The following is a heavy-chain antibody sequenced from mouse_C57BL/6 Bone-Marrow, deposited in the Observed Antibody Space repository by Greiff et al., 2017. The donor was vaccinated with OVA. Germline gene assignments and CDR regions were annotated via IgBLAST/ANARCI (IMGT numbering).Heavy chain of an antibody. CDR2: IDPETGGT. CDR1: GYTITDYE. Sequence: QVQLKESVAELVRPGASVTLSCKASGYTITDYEMHWVKQTPVHGLEWIGAIDPETGGTAYNQKFKGKAILTADKSSSTAYLELRSLTSEDSAVYSCTRWGSLDYWGQGTTLTVSS. CDR3: TRWGSLDY. V-gene: IGHV1-15*01. D-gene: IGHD1-1*01. J-gene: IGHJ2*01.